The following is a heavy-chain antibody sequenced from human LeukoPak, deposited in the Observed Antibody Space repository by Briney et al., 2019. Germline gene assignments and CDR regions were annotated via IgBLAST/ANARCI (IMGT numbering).Heavy chain of an antibody. Sequence: SETLSLTCTVSGGSISSYYWSWIRQPAGKGLEWIGRIYTSGSTNYNPSLKSRVTMSVDTSKNQFSLKLSSVTAADTAVYYCASLGYCSGGSCSRPPPPYSRFDFWGQGTLVTVSS. CDR3: ASLGYCSGGSCSRPPPPYSRFDF. V-gene: IGHV4-4*07. J-gene: IGHJ4*02. CDR2: IYTSGST. D-gene: IGHD2-15*01. CDR1: GGSISSYY.